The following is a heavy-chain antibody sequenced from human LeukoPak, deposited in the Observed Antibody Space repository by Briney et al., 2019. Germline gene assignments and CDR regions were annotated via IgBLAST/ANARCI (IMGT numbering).Heavy chain of an antibody. CDR1: GYSISSGTY. Sequence: SETLSLTCAVSGYSISSGTYWGWIRQPPGKGLEWIGSIHHSGATYYKPSLKSRVTMSLDTSKNQFSLRLSSVTAADTAVYYCARGGKGYCSSTSCRRTNWFDPWGQGTLVTVSS. V-gene: IGHV4-38-2*01. CDR2: IHHSGAT. D-gene: IGHD2-2*01. CDR3: ARGGKGYCSSTSCRRTNWFDP. J-gene: IGHJ5*02.